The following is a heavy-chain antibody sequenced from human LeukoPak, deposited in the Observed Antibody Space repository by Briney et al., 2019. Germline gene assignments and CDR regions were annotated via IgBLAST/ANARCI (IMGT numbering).Heavy chain of an antibody. Sequence: GGSLRLSCAASGFSFSSYAMNWVRQAPGKGLEWVAYISSSSSVTYYEDSVKGRFTVSRDNAKNSLYLQMNSLGAEDTAVYYCARDRLGTPTSGDYWGQGTLVTVSS. V-gene: IGHV3-21*01. CDR3: ARDRLGTPTSGDY. CDR1: GFSFSSYA. J-gene: IGHJ4*02. CDR2: ISSSSSVT. D-gene: IGHD7-27*01.